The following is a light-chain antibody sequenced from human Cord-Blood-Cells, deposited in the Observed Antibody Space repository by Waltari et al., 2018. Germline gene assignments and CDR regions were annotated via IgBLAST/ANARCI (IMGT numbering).Light chain of an antibody. CDR2: WAS. V-gene: IGKV4-1*01. J-gene: IGKJ2*01. Sequence: DIVMTQSPDSLAVYLGERATINCKSSQSVLYSSNNKNYLAWYQQKPGQPPKLLIYWASTRESGVPDRFSGSGSGTDFTLTISSLQAEDVAVYYCQQYYSTHTFGQGTKLEIK. CDR1: QSVLYSSNNKNY. CDR3: QQYYSTHT.